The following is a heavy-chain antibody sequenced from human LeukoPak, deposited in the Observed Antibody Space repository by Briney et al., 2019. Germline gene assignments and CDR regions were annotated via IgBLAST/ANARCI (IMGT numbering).Heavy chain of an antibody. Sequence: GRSLRLSCAASGFTFSSYAMHWIRQTPGKGLEWVAVISHDGSNKYYADSVKGRFTISRDDSKNTVFLQMNSLRPDDTAVYYCARSHGSSWDNWFDPWGQGTLVTVSS. J-gene: IGHJ5*02. CDR2: ISHDGSNK. CDR3: ARSHGSSWDNWFDP. D-gene: IGHD6-13*01. CDR1: GFTFSSYA. V-gene: IGHV3-30-3*01.